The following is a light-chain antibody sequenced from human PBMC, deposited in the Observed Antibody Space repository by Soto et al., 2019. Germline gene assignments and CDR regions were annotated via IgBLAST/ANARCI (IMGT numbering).Light chain of an antibody. J-gene: IGKJ1*01. CDR1: QGISSY. V-gene: IGKV1-8*01. CDR2: AAS. Sequence: AIRMTQSPSSLSASTGDRVTIPCRARQGISSYLAWYQQKPGKAPKLLIYAASTLQSGVPSRFSGSGSGTDFTLTISCLQSEDFATYYCQQYYSYPRTFGQGTKVDTK. CDR3: QQYYSYPRT.